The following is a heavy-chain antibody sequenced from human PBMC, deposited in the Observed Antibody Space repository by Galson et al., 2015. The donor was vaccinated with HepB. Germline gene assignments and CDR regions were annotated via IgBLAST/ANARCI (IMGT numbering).Heavy chain of an antibody. V-gene: IGHV3-7*04. D-gene: IGHD3-3*01. CDR3: ARGGYYPGPFQH. CDR1: GFTFNWYW. Sequence: SLRLSCAASGFTFNWYWMTWVRQAPGKGLEWVANIEQDGSEKYYVDSVKGRFTISRDNAKNSLYLQMNSLRAEDTAVYYCARGGYYPGPFQHWGQGTLVTVSS. CDR2: IEQDGSEK. J-gene: IGHJ1*01.